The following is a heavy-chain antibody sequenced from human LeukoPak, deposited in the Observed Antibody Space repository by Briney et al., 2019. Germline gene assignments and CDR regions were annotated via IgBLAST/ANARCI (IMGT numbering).Heavy chain of an antibody. V-gene: IGHV1-18*01. Sequence: GASVKVSCKASGYTFTSYGISWVRQAPGQGLEWMGWISAYNGNTNYAQKLQGRVTMTTDTSTSTAYMELRSLRSDDTAVYYCARDLGMTTLTYYFDYWGQGTLATVSS. CDR2: ISAYNGNT. D-gene: IGHD4-11*01. CDR1: GYTFTSYG. CDR3: ARDLGMTTLTYYFDY. J-gene: IGHJ4*02.